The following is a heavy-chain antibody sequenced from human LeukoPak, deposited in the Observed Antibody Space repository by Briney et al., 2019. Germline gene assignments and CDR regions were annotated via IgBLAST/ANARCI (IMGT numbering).Heavy chain of an antibody. V-gene: IGHV1-69*13. CDR3: ATSLEADPYCSSTSCYGSYYYYGMDV. CDR1: GGTFSSYA. D-gene: IGHD2-2*01. CDR2: IIPIFGTA. Sequence: GASVKVSCKASGGTFSSYAISWVRQAPGQGLGWMGGIIPIFGTANYAQKFQGRVTITADESTSTAYMELSSLRSEDTAVYYCATSLEADPYCSSTSCYGSYYYYGMDVWGQGTTVTVSS. J-gene: IGHJ6*02.